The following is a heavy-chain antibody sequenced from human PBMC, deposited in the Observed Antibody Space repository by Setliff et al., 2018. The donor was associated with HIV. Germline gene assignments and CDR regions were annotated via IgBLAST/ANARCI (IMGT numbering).Heavy chain of an antibody. CDR2: IYYNEKT. CDR1: SGSISDYF. V-gene: IGHV4-59*08. J-gene: IGHJ4*02. Sequence: SETLSLTCSVSSGSISDYFWSWIRQPPGKGLEWIGYIYYNEKTFYNPSLKSRVTITVDTSKNQISLQLTSVTAEDTALYYCARLPQDWGQGTLVTVSS. CDR3: ARLPQD.